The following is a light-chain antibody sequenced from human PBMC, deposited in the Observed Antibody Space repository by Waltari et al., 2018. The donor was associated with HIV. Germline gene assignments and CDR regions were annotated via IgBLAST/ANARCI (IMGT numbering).Light chain of an antibody. CDR2: GVT. J-gene: IGLJ3*02. CDR1: TRNIGFFNL. CDR3: SSYASDDTVV. Sequence: QSALTQPASVSGSPGQSLTISCTGATRNIGFFNLVSWYRHYPGKAPQLIIYGVTYRPSGISSRFSGSKSGNTASLTISGLQVDDEADYYCSSYASDDTVVFGGGTKLTVL. V-gene: IGLV2-23*02.